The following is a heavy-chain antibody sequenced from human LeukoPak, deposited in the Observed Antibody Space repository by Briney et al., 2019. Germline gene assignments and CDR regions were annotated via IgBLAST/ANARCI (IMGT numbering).Heavy chain of an antibody. D-gene: IGHD3-9*01. V-gene: IGHV4-39*01. J-gene: IGHJ4*02. CDR3: TRGSYDVLTGYSTLGEY. Sequence: PSETLSLTCTVSGGSLSSSSFYWGWVRQTPGKGLEWIGNIYYSGSTYYNPSLKSRLTISLDTSQRQFSPRLSSVTAADTALYYCTRGSYDVLTGYSTLGEYWGQGTLVTVSS. CDR2: IYYSGST. CDR1: GGSLSSSSFY.